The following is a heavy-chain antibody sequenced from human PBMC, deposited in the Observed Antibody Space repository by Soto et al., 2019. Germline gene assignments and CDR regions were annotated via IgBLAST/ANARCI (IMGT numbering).Heavy chain of an antibody. CDR2: ISGGGGST. CDR3: AKGFIVVVTVLRPDDAFEV. D-gene: IGHD2-21*02. Sequence: DVQLLESGGGLVQPGGSLRLSCAASGFTFGNYGINWVRQAPGKGLEWVSGISGGGGSTYYADSVKGGFTVSRDPSKNSVFLEMNTLRAEDTAVYYCAKGFIVVVTVLRPDDAFEVWGQGTLVTVSS. J-gene: IGHJ3*01. V-gene: IGHV3-23*01. CDR1: GFTFGNYG.